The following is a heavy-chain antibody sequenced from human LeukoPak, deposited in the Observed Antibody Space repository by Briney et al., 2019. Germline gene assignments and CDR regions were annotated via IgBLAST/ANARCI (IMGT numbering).Heavy chain of an antibody. CDR3: ARDQFTGYGNGMDV. CDR1: GFTFSSYG. D-gene: IGHD4-17*01. CDR2: IWYDGSNK. Sequence: GGSLRVFCAASGFTFSSYGMHWVRQAPGKGLEWVAVIWYDGSNKYYADSVKGRFTISRDNSKNTLYLQMNSLRAEDTAVYYCARDQFTGYGNGMDVWGQGTTVTVSS. V-gene: IGHV3-33*01. J-gene: IGHJ6*02.